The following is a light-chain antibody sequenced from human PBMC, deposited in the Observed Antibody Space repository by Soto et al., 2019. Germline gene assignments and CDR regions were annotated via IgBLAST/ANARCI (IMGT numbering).Light chain of an antibody. CDR1: ALPKQY. CDR3: QSADSSGTYVV. J-gene: IGLJ2*01. Sequence: SYELTQPPSVSVSPGQTARITCSGDALPKQYAYWYQQKPGQAPVLVIYKDSERPSGIPERFSGSSSGTTVTLTISAVQAEDETDYYCQSADSSGTYVVFGGGTKLNVL. V-gene: IGLV3-25*03. CDR2: KDS.